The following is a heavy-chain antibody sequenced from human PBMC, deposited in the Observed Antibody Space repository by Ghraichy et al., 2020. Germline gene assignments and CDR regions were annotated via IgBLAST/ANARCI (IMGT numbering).Heavy chain of an antibody. Sequence: SETLSLTCSVSGDSISRGGYYRSWIRQHPGKGLEWIGYIYYSGSTDYNPSLESRVSISVDTAKNQFSLSLKSVTPADSALYFCARAFCLSDSCWAAWKWLDPWGQRALVTVSS. V-gene: IGHV4-31*03. CDR1: GDSISRGGYY. D-gene: IGHD6-19*01. CDR2: IYYSGST. CDR3: ARAFCLSDSCWAAWKWLDP. J-gene: IGHJ5*02.